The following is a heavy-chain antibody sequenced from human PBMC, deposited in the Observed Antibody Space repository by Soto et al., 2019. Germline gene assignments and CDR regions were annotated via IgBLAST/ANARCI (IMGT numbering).Heavy chain of an antibody. CDR1: GVTISTYY. D-gene: IGHD4-4*01. CDR2: NYHSGTT. J-gene: IGHJ4*02. Sequence: PSETLSRTCAVSGVTISTYYWIWIRQPPGKGLEWIGYNYHSGTTNYNPSLKSRVTISVDTSKNQFSLRLTSVTAPDTAIYYCVREAYIGSGHPIDHWGKGTLVTF. V-gene: IGHV4-59*01. CDR3: VREAYIGSGHPIDH.